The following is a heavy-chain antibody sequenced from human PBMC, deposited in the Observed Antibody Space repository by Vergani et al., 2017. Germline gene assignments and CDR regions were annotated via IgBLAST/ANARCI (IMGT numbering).Heavy chain of an antibody. V-gene: IGHV3-23*01. Sequence: EVQLLESGGGLVQPGGSLRLSCAASGFTFSSYAMSWVRQAPGKGLEWVSAISGSGGSTYYADSGKGRFTISRDKSKNTLYLQMNSLRAEDTAVYYWAKGETYEYVVGDYWGQGTLVTVSS. J-gene: IGHJ4*02. CDR1: GFTFSSYA. CDR2: ISGSGGST. D-gene: IGHD3-16*01. CDR3: AKGETYEYVVGDY.